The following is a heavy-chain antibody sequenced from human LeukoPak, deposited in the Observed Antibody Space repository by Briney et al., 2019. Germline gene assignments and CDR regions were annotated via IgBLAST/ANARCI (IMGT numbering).Heavy chain of an antibody. CDR1: GFTFSSFG. D-gene: IGHD1-26*01. Sequence: GGSLRLSCAASGFTFSSFGMNWVRQAPGKGLEWVSYISGGPFTIYYADSVKGRFTISRDNAKNSLYLQMNGLRDEDTAVYYCARDLISGPYTFDYWGRGTLVTDSS. V-gene: IGHV3-48*02. CDR2: ISGGPFTI. CDR3: ARDLISGPYTFDY. J-gene: IGHJ4*02.